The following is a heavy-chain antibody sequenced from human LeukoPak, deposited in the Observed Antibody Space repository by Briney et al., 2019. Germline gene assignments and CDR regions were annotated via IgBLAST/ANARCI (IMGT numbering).Heavy chain of an antibody. CDR3: ARDTAGTDYDY. D-gene: IGHD1-1*01. CDR2: MNPNSGNT. J-gene: IGHJ4*02. Sequence: ASVKVSCKASGYTFTSYDINWVRQATGQGLEWMGWMNPNSGNTGYTQKFQGRVTMTRNTSISTAYMELSSLRSEDTAVYYCARDTAGTDYDYWGQGTLVAVSS. CDR1: GYTFTSYD. V-gene: IGHV1-8*01.